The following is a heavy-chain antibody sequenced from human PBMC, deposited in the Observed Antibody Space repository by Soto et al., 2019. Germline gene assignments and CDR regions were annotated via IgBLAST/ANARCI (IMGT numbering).Heavy chain of an antibody. D-gene: IGHD3-22*01. CDR3: ARVYDSSVNFDY. CDR1: GGSVSSGSYY. J-gene: IGHJ4*02. V-gene: IGHV4-61*01. CDR2: IYYSGST. Sequence: QVQLQESGPGLVKPSETLSLTCTVSGGSVSSGSYYWSWIRQPPGKGLEWLGYIYYSGSTNYNPSGKSRVIVSVDTSKTQFSLKLSSVAAADTAVYFCARVYDSSVNFDYWGQGTLVTVSS.